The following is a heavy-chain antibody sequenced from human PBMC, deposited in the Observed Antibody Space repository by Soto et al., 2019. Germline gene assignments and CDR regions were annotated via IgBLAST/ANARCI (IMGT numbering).Heavy chain of an antibody. CDR1: GDSINSDTYY. J-gene: IGHJ4*02. CDR3: ARDLGHDSSGYYYPGFFDY. CDR2: IYYSGST. D-gene: IGHD3-22*01. Sequence: SEPLSLPCTVSGDSINSDTYYWAWFRQHPGKGLEWIGYIYYSGSTFYNPSLKSRVTISADMSENHFSLRLTSVTAADTAVYYCARDLGHDSSGYYYPGFFDYWGQGTLVTVSS. V-gene: IGHV4-31*03.